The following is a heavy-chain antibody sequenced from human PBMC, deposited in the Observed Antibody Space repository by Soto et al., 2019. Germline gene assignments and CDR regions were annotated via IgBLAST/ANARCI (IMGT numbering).Heavy chain of an antibody. CDR1: GGSFSGYY. Sequence: SETLSLTCAVYGGSFSGYYWSWIRQPPGKGLEWIGEINHSGSTNYNPSLKSRVTISVDTSKNQFSLKLSSVTAADTAVYYCARDQRLVVVPPAIHPWFDPWGQGTLVTVSS. V-gene: IGHV4-34*01. CDR2: INHSGST. D-gene: IGHD2-2*01. CDR3: ARDQRLVVVPPAIHPWFDP. J-gene: IGHJ5*02.